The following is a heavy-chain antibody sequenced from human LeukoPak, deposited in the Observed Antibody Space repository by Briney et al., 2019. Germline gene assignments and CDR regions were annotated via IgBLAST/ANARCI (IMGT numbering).Heavy chain of an antibody. D-gene: IGHD4-17*01. CDR2: IYHSGST. J-gene: IGHJ6*02. V-gene: IGHV4-30-2*01. CDR3: ASNYGDYVDYYYYGMDV. Sequence: SQTLSLTCTVSGGSISSGGYYWSWIRQPPGKGLEWIGYIYHSGSTYYNPSLKSRVTISVDRSKNQFSLKLSSVTAADTAVYYCASNYGDYVDYYYYGMDVWGQGTTVTVSS. CDR1: GGSISSGGYY.